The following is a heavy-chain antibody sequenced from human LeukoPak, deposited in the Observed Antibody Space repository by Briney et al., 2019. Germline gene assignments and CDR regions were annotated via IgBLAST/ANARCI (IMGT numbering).Heavy chain of an antibody. CDR2: IYYSGST. D-gene: IGHD1-26*01. CDR3: ARQQWELYFDY. V-gene: IGHV4-59*08. J-gene: IGHJ4*02. Sequence: SETLSLTCSVSGGSITSYYWFWIRQPPGKGLEWIGYIYYSGSTNYNPSLKSRVTISVDTSKNQFSLKLSSVTAADTAVYYCARQQWELYFDYWGQGTLVTVSS. CDR1: GGSITSYY.